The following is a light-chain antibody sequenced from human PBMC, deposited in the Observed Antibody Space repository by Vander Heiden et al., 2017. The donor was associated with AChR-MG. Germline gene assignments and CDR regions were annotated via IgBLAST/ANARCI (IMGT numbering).Light chain of an antibody. CDR1: QSLLHSNGYNY. Sequence: DIVMTQSPLSLPVTPGEPASISCRSSQSLLHSNGYNYLDWYLQKPGQSPQLLIYLGSNRASGVPDRFSGSGSGTDFTLKINRVEAEDVGVYYCMQALQTHTFGPGTKVDIK. CDR3: MQALQTHT. J-gene: IGKJ3*01. CDR2: LGS. V-gene: IGKV2-28*01.